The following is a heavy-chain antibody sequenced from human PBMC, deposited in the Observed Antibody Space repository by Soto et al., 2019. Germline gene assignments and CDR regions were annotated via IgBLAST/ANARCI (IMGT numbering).Heavy chain of an antibody. CDR1: GYTFTGYY. Sequence: ASVKVSCKASGYTFTGYYMHWVRQAPGQGLEWMGWINPNSGGTNYAQKFQGWVTMTRDTSISTAYMELSRLRSDDTAVYYCARAVQQLVLPFDYWGQGTLVTVSS. J-gene: IGHJ4*02. V-gene: IGHV1-2*04. CDR2: INPNSGGT. CDR3: ARAVQQLVLPFDY. D-gene: IGHD6-6*01.